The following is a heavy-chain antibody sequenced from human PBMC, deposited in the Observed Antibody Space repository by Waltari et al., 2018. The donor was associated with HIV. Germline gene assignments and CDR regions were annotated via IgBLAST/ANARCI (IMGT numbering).Heavy chain of an antibody. CDR1: GDSIRSSSYY. D-gene: IGHD2-21*02. Sequence: QLQLQESGPGLVKHSETLSLTCTVSGDSIRSSSYYWGWIRQPPGKGLEWIGSISYSGSTYYNPSLKSRVTISVDTSKNQFSLKLSSVTAADTAVYYCARRAVVVTAKGPFDPWGQGTLVTVSS. CDR3: ARRAVVVTAKGPFDP. V-gene: IGHV4-39*01. J-gene: IGHJ5*02. CDR2: ISYSGST.